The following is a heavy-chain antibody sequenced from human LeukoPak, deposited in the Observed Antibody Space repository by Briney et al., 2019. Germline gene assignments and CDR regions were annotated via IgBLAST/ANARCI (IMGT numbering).Heavy chain of an antibody. CDR1: GFTFSNAW. D-gene: IGHD6-13*01. V-gene: IGHV3-7*03. CDR3: ARGQLVQDY. Sequence: GGSLRLSCAASGFTFSNAWMSWVRQAPGKGLEWVANIKQDGSEKYYVDSVKGRFTISRDNAKNSLYLQMNSLRAEDTAVYYCARGQLVQDYWGQGTLVTVSS. J-gene: IGHJ4*02. CDR2: IKQDGSEK.